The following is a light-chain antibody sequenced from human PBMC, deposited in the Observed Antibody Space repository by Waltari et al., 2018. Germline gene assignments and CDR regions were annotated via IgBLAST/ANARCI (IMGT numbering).Light chain of an antibody. CDR1: SSDVGGYNY. CDR3: SSYTISSTLV. J-gene: IGLJ2*01. Sequence: QSALTQPASVSGSPGQSITIFCTGTSSDVGGYNYVSWYQQHPGKAPKLVIYDVSYWPSLVSIPFSVSQSGNTPSMTVSGLQAEHEADYYCSSYTISSTLVFGGGTKLTVL. CDR2: DVS. V-gene: IGLV2-14*03.